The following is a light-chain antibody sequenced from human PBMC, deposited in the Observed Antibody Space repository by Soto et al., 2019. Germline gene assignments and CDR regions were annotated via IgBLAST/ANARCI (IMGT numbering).Light chain of an antibody. J-gene: IGLJ1*01. CDR1: NIGSKS. Sequence: SYELTQPPSVSVAPGLTARITCGGNNIGSKSVHWCQQKPGQAPVLVVYDDSDRPSGIPERFSGSNSGNTATLTISRVEAGDEAEYYCQVWDSGSDHYVFGTGTKVTVL. V-gene: IGLV3-21*02. CDR3: QVWDSGSDHYV. CDR2: DDS.